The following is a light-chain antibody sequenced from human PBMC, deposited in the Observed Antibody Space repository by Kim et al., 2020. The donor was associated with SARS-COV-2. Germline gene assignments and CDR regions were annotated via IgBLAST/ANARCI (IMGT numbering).Light chain of an antibody. V-gene: IGKV3-15*01. CDR2: GVS. CDR1: QSVSSS. CDR3: QQYSDWPPYT. J-gene: IGKJ2*01. Sequence: VSPGETATLSCRASQSVSSSLAWYQQKPGQAPGLLIYGVSTRATGIPARFTGTGSGTQFTLIISSLQSEDLAVYYCQQYSDWPPYTFGQGTKLEI.